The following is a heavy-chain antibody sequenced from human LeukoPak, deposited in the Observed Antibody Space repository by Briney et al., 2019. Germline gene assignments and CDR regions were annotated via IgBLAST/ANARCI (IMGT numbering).Heavy chain of an antibody. CDR1: GGSISSSSYY. J-gene: IGHJ4*02. Sequence: SETLSLTCTVSGGSISSSSYYWGWIRQPPGKGLEWIGRIYTSGSTNFDPSLKSRVSISLGTSQNQFSLKVSSVTAADTAVYYCAREGAARNFDYWGQGILVTVSS. CDR3: AREGAARNFDY. CDR2: IYTSGST. V-gene: IGHV4-39*07. D-gene: IGHD6-6*01.